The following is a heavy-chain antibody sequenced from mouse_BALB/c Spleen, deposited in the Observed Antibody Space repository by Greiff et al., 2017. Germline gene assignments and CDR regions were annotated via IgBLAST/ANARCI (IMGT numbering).Heavy chain of an antibody. J-gene: IGHJ4*01. D-gene: IGHD2-4*01. CDR2: IDPANGNT. Sequence: EVQRVESGAELVKPGASVKLSCTASGFNIKDTYMHWVKQRPEQGLEWIGRIDPANGNTKYDPKFQGKATITADTSSNTAYLQLSSLTSEDTAVYYCAIDYGYAMDYWGQGTSVTVSS. CDR1: GFNIKDTY. V-gene: IGHV14-3*02. CDR3: AIDYGYAMDY.